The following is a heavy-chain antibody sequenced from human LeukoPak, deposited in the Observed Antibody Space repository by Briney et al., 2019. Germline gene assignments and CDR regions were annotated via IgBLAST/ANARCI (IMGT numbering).Heavy chain of an antibody. Sequence: GGTLRLSCAASGFTFRSYAMSWVRQAPGKGLEWVSTISGSSVTTYYADSVKGRFTISRDNSKNTLYLQMNSLRAEDTAVYYCAKDREQSRSGWYSDYWGQGTLVTVSS. CDR2: ISGSSVTT. CDR1: GFTFRSYA. D-gene: IGHD6-19*01. V-gene: IGHV3-23*01. J-gene: IGHJ4*02. CDR3: AKDREQSRSGWYSDY.